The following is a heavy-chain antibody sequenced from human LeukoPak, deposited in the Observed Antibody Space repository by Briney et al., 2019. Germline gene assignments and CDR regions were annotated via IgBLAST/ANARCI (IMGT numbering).Heavy chain of an antibody. V-gene: IGHV3-30*18. J-gene: IGHJ3*02. Sequence: PGRSLRLSCAASGFTFSSYGMHWVRQAPGKGLEWVAVISYDGSNKYYADSVKGRFTISRDNSKNTLYLQMNSLRAEDTAVYYCAKLGTGDAFDIWGQGTMVTVSS. CDR2: ISYDGSNK. CDR1: GFTFSSYG. CDR3: AKLGTGDAFDI. D-gene: IGHD3-16*01.